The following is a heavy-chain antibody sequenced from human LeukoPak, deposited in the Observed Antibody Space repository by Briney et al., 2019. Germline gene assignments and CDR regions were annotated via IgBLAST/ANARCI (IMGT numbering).Heavy chain of an antibody. CDR3: AKIYSSPNDAFDI. CDR2: ISYDGTNK. Sequence: PGGSLRLSCAASGFTFSSYGMHWVRQAPGKGLEWVAVISYDGTNKYYADSVKGRFTISRDNSKNTLYLQMNSLRAEDTAVYYCAKIYSSPNDAFDIWGQGTMVTVSS. J-gene: IGHJ3*02. D-gene: IGHD6-13*01. V-gene: IGHV3-30*18. CDR1: GFTFSSYG.